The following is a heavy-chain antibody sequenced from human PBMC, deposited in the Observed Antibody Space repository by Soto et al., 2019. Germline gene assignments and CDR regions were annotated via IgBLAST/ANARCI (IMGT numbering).Heavy chain of an antibody. D-gene: IGHD4-4*01. CDR2: IYSGGNT. J-gene: IGHJ6*04. CDR1: GGSISSYY. Sequence: SETLSLTCTVSGGSISSYYWSWIRQPAGKGLEWIGRIYSGGNTNYNPSLKSRVTMSVDTSKNQFSLKLTSVTAADTAVYYCAKFDYSRQLAPSSYGRDVGGKGTTVTVSS. V-gene: IGHV4-4*07. CDR3: AKFDYSRQLAPSSYGRDV.